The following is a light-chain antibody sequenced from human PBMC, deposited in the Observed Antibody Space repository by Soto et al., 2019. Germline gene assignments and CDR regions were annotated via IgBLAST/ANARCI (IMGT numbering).Light chain of an antibody. J-gene: IGLJ2*01. CDR2: DLT. V-gene: IGLV2-11*01. Sequence: QSALTQPRSVSGSPGQSVTISCTGTSNNIGSYYYVSWYQQHPGKAPKLMIYDLTQRPSGVPDRFSGSKSVNTASLTISGLQADDEADYYCCSYAGSYTLEVFGGGTKLTVL. CDR1: SNNIGSYYY. CDR3: CSYAGSYTLEV.